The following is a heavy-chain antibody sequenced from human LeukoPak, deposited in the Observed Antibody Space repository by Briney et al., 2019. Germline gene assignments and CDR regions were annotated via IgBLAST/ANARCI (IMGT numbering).Heavy chain of an antibody. CDR2: TYPGDSDT. J-gene: IGHJ4*02. CDR3: ARQLYSGYDLFDH. Sequence: GESLKISCKGFGYSFSSYWIGWVRQVPGKGLEGMGITYPGDSDTRYSPSFQGQVTISVDEAISTAYLQWGSLKASDTAMCYCARQLYSGYDLFDHWGQGTLVTVSS. D-gene: IGHD5-12*01. CDR1: GYSFSSYW. V-gene: IGHV5-51*01.